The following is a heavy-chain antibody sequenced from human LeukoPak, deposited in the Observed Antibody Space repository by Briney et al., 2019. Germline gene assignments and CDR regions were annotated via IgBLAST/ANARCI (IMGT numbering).Heavy chain of an antibody. CDR3: ARDGGVGAPTLFDY. CDR1: GFTFSSYA. J-gene: IGHJ4*02. CDR2: ISYDGSNK. D-gene: IGHD1-26*01. V-gene: IGHV3-30-3*01. Sequence: GGSLRLSCAASGFTFSSYAMHWVRQAPGKGLEWVAVISYDGSNKYYADSVKGRFTISRDNSKNTLYLQMNSLRAEDTAVYYCARDGGVGAPTLFDYWGQGTLVTVSS.